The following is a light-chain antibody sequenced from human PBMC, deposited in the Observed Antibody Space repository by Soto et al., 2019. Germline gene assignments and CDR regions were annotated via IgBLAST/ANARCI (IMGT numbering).Light chain of an antibody. CDR2: EGS. CDR3: CSYAGSSTPLYV. Sequence: QSALTQPASVSGSPGQSITISCTGTSSDVGSYNLVSWYQQHPGKAPKLMIYEGSKRPSGVSNRFSGSKSGNTASLTISGLPAEDEADYYCCSYAGSSTPLYVFGTGTKLTVL. V-gene: IGLV2-23*01. J-gene: IGLJ1*01. CDR1: SSDVGSYNL.